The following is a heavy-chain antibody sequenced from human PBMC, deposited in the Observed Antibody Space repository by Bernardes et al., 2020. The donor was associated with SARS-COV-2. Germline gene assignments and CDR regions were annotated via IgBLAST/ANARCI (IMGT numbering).Heavy chain of an antibody. CDR1: GGSFSGYY. Sequence: TLSLTCAVYGGSFSGYYWSWIRQPPGKGLEWIGEINHSGSTNYNPSLKSRVTISVDTSKNQFSLKLSSVTAADTAVYYCARERYSSSWYRGYGYWGQGTLVTVSS. CDR3: ARERYSSSWYRGYGY. V-gene: IGHV4-34*01. J-gene: IGHJ4*02. D-gene: IGHD6-13*01. CDR2: INHSGST.